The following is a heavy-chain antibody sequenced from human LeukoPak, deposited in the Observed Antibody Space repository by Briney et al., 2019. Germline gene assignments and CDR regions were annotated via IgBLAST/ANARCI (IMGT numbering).Heavy chain of an antibody. Sequence: PSETLSLTCAVYGGSFSGYYWSWIRQPPGKGLEWIGEINHSGSTNYNPSLKSRVTISVDTSKNQFSLKLSSVTAADPAVYYCARRGVGSSTSCYSYWGQGTLVTVSS. CDR3: ARRGVGSSTSCYSY. V-gene: IGHV4-34*01. J-gene: IGHJ4*02. CDR1: GGSFSGYY. CDR2: INHSGST. D-gene: IGHD2-2*01.